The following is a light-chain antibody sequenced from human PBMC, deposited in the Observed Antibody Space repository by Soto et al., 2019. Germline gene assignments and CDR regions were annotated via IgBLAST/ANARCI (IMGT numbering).Light chain of an antibody. J-gene: IGKJ4*01. Sequence: DIQMTQSPSSLSASVGDRVTITCQASQDISNYLNWYQQKPGKAPKLLIYDASNLETRVPSRFSGSGSGTDFTFTISSLQPEDIATYYCQQYDNLPLTSGGGTKVEIK. CDR2: DAS. V-gene: IGKV1-33*01. CDR3: QQYDNLPLT. CDR1: QDISNY.